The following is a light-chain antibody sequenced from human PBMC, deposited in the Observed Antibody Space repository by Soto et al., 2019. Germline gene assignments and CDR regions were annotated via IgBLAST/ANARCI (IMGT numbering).Light chain of an antibody. Sequence: ELVMTQSPATMSVSPGERATLSCRASQSVSSTLACYQQKPGQAPRLLIYGASTRATIIPARFSGSGSGTEFTITISSLQAEDFAVYYCQPYTNWALTFGGGNKVEIK. J-gene: IGKJ4*01. CDR1: QSVSST. V-gene: IGKV3-15*01. CDR2: GAS. CDR3: QPYTNWALT.